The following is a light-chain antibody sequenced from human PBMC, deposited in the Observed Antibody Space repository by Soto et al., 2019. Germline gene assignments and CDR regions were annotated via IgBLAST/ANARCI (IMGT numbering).Light chain of an antibody. CDR1: SSDVGIYNY. Sequence: QSALTQPPSASGSPGQSVTISCTGTSSDVGIYNYVSWYQQHPGKAPKLMIYEVTMRPSGIPDRFSGSKSGNTAFLTVSGLQAEDEADYYCTSFAGSLKCVFGGGTKLTVL. J-gene: IGLJ3*02. V-gene: IGLV2-8*01. CDR2: EVT. CDR3: TSFAGSLKCV.